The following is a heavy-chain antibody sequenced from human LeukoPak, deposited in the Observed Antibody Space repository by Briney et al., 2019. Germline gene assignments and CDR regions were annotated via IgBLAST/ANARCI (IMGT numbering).Heavy chain of an antibody. CDR3: ASQDSSGYYWTPSYAFDI. Sequence: GESLQISCQGSGYSFTSYWIGWVRQMPGKGLEWMGIIYPGDSDTRYSPSFQGQVTISADKSISTAYLQWSSLKASDTAMYYCASQDSSGYYWTPSYAFDIWGQGTMVTVSS. J-gene: IGHJ3*02. CDR2: IYPGDSDT. V-gene: IGHV5-51*01. CDR1: GYSFTSYW. D-gene: IGHD3-22*01.